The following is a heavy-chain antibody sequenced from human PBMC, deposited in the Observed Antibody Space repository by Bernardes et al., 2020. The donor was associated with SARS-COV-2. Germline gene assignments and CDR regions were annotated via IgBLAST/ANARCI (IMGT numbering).Heavy chain of an antibody. CDR1: GFTFSSYA. V-gene: IGHV3-23*01. CDR3: AKFLAGSSPHRTGAATYFAY. Sequence: GGSLRLSCAASGFTFSSYAMSWVRQAPGKGLEWVSAISGSVGTTFYADSVKGRFTISRDNSKNSLSLLMTGLRAEDTAVYYCAKFLAGSSPHRTGAATYFAYWGQGTLVTVSS. D-gene: IGHD6-13*01. J-gene: IGHJ4*02. CDR2: ISGSVGTT.